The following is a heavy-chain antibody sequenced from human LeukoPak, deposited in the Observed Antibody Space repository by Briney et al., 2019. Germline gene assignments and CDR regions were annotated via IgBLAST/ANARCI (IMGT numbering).Heavy chain of an antibody. CDR1: GFTFSSYW. CDR3: ARGGHSSGWYDYYYYGMDV. CDR2: INSDGSST. D-gene: IGHD6-19*01. V-gene: IGHV3-74*01. Sequence: GGSLRLSCAASGFTFSSYWMHWVRQAPGKGLVWVSRINSDGSSTSYADSVKGRFTISRDNAKNTLYLQMNSLRAEDTAVYYCARGGHSSGWYDYYYYGMDVWGQGTTVTVSS. J-gene: IGHJ6*02.